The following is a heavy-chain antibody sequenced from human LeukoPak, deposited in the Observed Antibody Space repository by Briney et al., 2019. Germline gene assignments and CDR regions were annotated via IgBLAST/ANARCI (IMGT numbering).Heavy chain of an antibody. CDR3: ARLDTSTYDSSGYSDY. CDR1: GFTFSTYW. Sequence: GGSLRLSCAASGFTFSTYWMHWVRQAPGKGLVWVSRINSDGSSTTYADSVKGRFTVSRDNAKNTLYLQMNSLRAEDTAVYYCARLDTSTYDSSGYSDYWGQGTLVTVSS. CDR2: INSDGSST. V-gene: IGHV3-74*01. D-gene: IGHD3-22*01. J-gene: IGHJ4*02.